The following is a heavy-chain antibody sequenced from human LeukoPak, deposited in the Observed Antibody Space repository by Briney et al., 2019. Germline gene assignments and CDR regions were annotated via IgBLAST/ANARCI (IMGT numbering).Heavy chain of an antibody. CDR2: IYSGGKT. J-gene: IGHJ3*02. CDR3: ARDNEPSARATFVI. V-gene: IGHV3-66*01. CDR1: GFTVSTNY. Sequence: GGSLRLSCAASGFTVSTNYMSWVRQAPGKGLEWVSVIYSGGKTSYADSVKGRFTISRDTTKNTLYLQMISLKVEDTAMYFCARDNEPSARATFVIWGQGTMVTVSS. D-gene: IGHD2-8*01.